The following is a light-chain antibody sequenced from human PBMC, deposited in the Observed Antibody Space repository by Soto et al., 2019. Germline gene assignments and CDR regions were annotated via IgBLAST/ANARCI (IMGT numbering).Light chain of an antibody. J-gene: IGLJ3*02. CDR3: CSFADSSTWV. CDR2: EAT. Sequence: QSALTQPASVSGSPGQSITISCTDTHSDVRSDTLVSWYQRRPGKAPKLLIYEATKRPSGVSNRFSGSKSGNTASLTISGLQTEDESTYYCCSFADSSTWVFGGGTKLTVL. CDR1: HSDVRSDTL. V-gene: IGLV2-23*01.